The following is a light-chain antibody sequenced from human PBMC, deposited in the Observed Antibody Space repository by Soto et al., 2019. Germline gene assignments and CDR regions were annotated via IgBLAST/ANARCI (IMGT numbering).Light chain of an antibody. V-gene: IGLV2-14*01. CDR3: IFLDVNHLYV. Sequence: QSALTQPASVSGSPGQTITISCTGTSSDVGRYNTVSWYQHHPGKAPKLIIYEVTHRPAGISDRFSASKSGNTASLTISGLQAEDEADYYCIFLDVNHLYV. J-gene: IGLJ1*01. CDR2: EVT. CDR1: SSDVGRYNT.